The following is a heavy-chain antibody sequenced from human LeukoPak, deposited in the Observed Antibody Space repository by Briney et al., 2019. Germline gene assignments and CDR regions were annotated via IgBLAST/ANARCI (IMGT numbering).Heavy chain of an antibody. J-gene: IGHJ4*02. CDR2: ISPWGDTI. V-gene: IGHV3-11*01. CDR3: ASGRGIAVAGPGGYFDY. CDR1: GFTFSDYH. D-gene: IGHD6-19*01. Sequence: PGGSLRLSCAASGFTFSDYHMDWIRQAPGKGLEWVSYISPWGDTIYFADSVKGRFTLSRDNAKNSLYLQMNSLTAEDTAVYYCASGRGIAVAGPGGYFDYWGQGTLVTVSS.